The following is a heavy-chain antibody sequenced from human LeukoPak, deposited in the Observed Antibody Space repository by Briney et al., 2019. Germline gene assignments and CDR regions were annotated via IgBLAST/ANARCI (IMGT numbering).Heavy chain of an antibody. Sequence: PSETLSLTCGVSGGSISGTNWWSWVRQPPGQGLEWIGEISLAGQTNYDPSLNGRVTMSLDKSSNQLSLHLTSVTAADTATYFCSRESGPFCPFGYWGQGTLVIVSS. CDR3: SRESGPFCPFGY. CDR2: ISLAGQT. V-gene: IGHV4/OR15-8*02. D-gene: IGHD1-26*01. CDR1: GGSISGTNW. J-gene: IGHJ4*02.